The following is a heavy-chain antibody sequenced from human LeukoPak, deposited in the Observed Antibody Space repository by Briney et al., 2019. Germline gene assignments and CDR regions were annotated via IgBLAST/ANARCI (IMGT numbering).Heavy chain of an antibody. CDR1: GGTFSSYA. J-gene: IGHJ6*02. D-gene: IGHD1-7*01. Sequence: ASVKVSCKASGGTFSSYAISWVRQAPGQGLEWMGRIIPILGIANYAQKFQGRVTITADKSTSTAYMELSSLRSADTAVYYCARVPKTTTITNYNWNYKEDSPGDYYYYYGMDVWGQGTTVTVSS. CDR2: IIPILGIA. V-gene: IGHV1-69*04. CDR3: ARVPKTTTITNYNWNYKEDSPGDYYYYYGMDV.